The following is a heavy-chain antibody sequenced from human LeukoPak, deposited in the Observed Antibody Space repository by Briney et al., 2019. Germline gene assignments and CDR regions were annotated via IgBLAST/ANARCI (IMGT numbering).Heavy chain of an antibody. CDR3: ARDGTRGVADAFDI. CDR1: GFTVGAYE. J-gene: IGHJ3*02. D-gene: IGHD1-26*01. Sequence: PGGSLRLSCAASGFTVGAYEMNWVRQAPGKGLEWVSHIGSTGYTKYYADSVKDRFTISKDNTRNSLYLQMNNLRAEDTAVYYCARDGTRGVADAFDIWGQGTVVTVSS. CDR2: IGSTGYTK. V-gene: IGHV3-48*03.